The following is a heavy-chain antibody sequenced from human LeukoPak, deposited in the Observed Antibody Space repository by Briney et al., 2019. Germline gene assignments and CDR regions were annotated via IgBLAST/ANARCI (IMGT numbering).Heavy chain of an antibody. D-gene: IGHD2-15*01. Sequence: GGSLRLSCAASGFTFSSYAMHWVRQAPGKGLEWVAVISYDGSNKYYADSVKGRFTISRDNSKNTLYLQMNSLRAEDTAVYYCARDRGSGPRSTPGEGELDYWGQGTLVTVSS. J-gene: IGHJ4*02. V-gene: IGHV3-30-3*01. CDR1: GFTFSSYA. CDR2: ISYDGSNK. CDR3: ARDRGSGPRSTPGEGELDY.